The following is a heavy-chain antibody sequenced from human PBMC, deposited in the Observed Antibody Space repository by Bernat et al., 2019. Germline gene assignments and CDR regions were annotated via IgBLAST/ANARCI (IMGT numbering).Heavy chain of an antibody. V-gene: IGHV4-31*02. CDR2: IYYSGST. Sequence: TNGSISSGGYYWSWIRQHPGKGLEWIGYIYYSGSTYYNPSLKSRVTISVDTSKNQFSLKLSSVTAADTAVYYCASRSGYSYGYSSRNHYFDYWGQG. D-gene: IGHD5-18*01. CDR1: NGSISSGGYY. J-gene: IGHJ4*02. CDR3: ASRSGYSYGYSSRNHYFDY.